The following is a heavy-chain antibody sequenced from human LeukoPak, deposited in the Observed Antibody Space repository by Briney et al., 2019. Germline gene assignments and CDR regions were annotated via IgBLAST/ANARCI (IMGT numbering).Heavy chain of an antibody. Sequence: NPSETLSLTCTVSGGSISSSSYYWGWIRRPPGKGLEWVGSIYYSGSTYYNPSLKSRVTISVDTSKNQFSLKLSSVTAADTAVNYCAREGTTVVDYWGQGTLVTVSS. D-gene: IGHD1-1*01. J-gene: IGHJ4*02. CDR3: AREGTTVVDY. V-gene: IGHV4-39*07. CDR1: GGSISSSSYY. CDR2: IYYSGST.